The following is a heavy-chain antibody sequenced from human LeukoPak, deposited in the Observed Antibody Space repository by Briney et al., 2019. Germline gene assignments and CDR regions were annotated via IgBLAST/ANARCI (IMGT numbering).Heavy chain of an antibody. Sequence: SETLSLTCAVYGGSFSGYYWSWIRQPPGKGLEWIGEINHSGSTNYNPSLKSRVTISVDTSKNQFSLKLSSVTAADTAVYYCARARWLQYQYFFDYWGQGTLVTVSS. CDR2: INHSGST. V-gene: IGHV4-34*01. CDR3: ARARWLQYQYFFDY. D-gene: IGHD5-24*01. CDR1: GGSFSGYY. J-gene: IGHJ4*02.